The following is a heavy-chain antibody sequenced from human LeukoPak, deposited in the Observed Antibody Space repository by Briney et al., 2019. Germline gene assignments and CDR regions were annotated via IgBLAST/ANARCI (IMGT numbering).Heavy chain of an antibody. Sequence: SVQVSCKASGGTFSSYAVSWVRQAPGQGLEWMGRIITILGIANYAQKFQGRVTITADKSTSTAYMELSSLRSEDTAVYYCARDHSCSSTSCYVGYYYGMDVWGQGTTVTVSS. V-gene: IGHV1-69*04. CDR2: IITILGIA. CDR3: ARDHSCSSTSCYVGYYYGMDV. J-gene: IGHJ6*02. D-gene: IGHD2-2*01. CDR1: GGTFSSYA.